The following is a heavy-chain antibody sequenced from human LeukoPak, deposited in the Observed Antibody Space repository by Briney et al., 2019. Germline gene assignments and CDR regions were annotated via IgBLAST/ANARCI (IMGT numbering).Heavy chain of an antibody. Sequence: GGTLRLSCAASGFTFSSYEMNWVRQAPGKGLEWVSYISSSGSTIYYADSVKGRFTISRDNAKNSLYLQMNSPRAEDTAVYYCAELGITMIGGVWGKGTTVTISS. D-gene: IGHD3-10*02. CDR2: ISSSGSTI. J-gene: IGHJ6*04. CDR1: GFTFSSYE. CDR3: AELGITMIGGV. V-gene: IGHV3-48*03.